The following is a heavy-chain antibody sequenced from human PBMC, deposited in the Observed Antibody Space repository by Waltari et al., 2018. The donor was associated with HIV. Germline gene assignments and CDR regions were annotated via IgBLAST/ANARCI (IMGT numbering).Heavy chain of an antibody. V-gene: IGHV3-7*01. CDR3: ARDHTWLHSDS. CDR1: GFTFSTYW. D-gene: IGHD5-12*01. J-gene: IGHJ4*02. Sequence: EVQLVESGGGLVQPGGSLRPSCAASGFTFSTYWMSWVRQAPGKGVDGVSKIKQDGSGKYDVHSVKGRFTISKDNTKNSLYLRVNSLRAEDTAVDYCARDHTWLHSDSWGQGTLVTVSS. CDR2: IKQDGSGK.